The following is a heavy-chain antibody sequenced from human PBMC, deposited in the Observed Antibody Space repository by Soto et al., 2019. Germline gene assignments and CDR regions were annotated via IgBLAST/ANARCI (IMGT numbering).Heavy chain of an antibody. J-gene: IGHJ4*02. V-gene: IGHV3-23*01. CDR1: GFTFSSYA. CDR2: ISGSGGTT. Sequence: EVQLLESGGGLVQPGGSLRPSCAASGFTFSSYAMSWVRQAPGKGLEWVSAISGSGGTTPYADSVKGRFTISRDNSKKTRYLQMNRMRAEDTGVYYCAKEGTGMKYGGYWDQGSLVTVAS. D-gene: IGHD1-1*01. CDR3: AKEGTGMKYGGY.